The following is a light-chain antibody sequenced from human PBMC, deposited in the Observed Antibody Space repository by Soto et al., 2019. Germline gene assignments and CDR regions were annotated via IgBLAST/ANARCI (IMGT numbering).Light chain of an antibody. J-gene: IGLJ1*01. Sequence: QSALTQPASVSGSPGQSITVSCTGTSSDIGAYDYVSWYQQHPGKAPKVIISEVSKRPSGVSHRSSGSKSGNTASLTISGLQAEDEADYYCSSYTSSSTVGVFGTGTKVTVL. CDR3: SSYTSSSTVGV. V-gene: IGLV2-14*01. CDR2: EVS. CDR1: SSDIGAYDY.